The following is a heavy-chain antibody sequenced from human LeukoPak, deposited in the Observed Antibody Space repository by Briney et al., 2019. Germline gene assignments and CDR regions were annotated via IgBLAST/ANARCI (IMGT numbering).Heavy chain of an antibody. V-gene: IGHV3-23*01. CDR1: GFTFSDYA. D-gene: IGHD3-3*01. CDR2: ISGSGGRT. J-gene: IGHJ6*03. Sequence: GGSLRLSCAASGFTFSDYAMNWVRQTPGKGLEWVSLISGSGGRTYQADSVKGRFTISRDNSQNTVSLQVNNLRTEDTALYYCAKTSLSDASGHYYYMDVWGKGTTVTVSS. CDR3: AKTSLSDASGHYYYMDV.